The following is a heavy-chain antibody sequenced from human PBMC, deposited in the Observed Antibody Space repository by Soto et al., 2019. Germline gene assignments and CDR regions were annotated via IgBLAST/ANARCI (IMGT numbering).Heavy chain of an antibody. CDR2: ISYDGSNK. Sequence: WGSLILSCSASGFTFISYAMHWVRQAPGKGLEWVAVISYDGSNKYYADSVKDRFTISRDNSKNALYLQMNGLRAEDTAVYYCARGGSRRLQLLFVFDSWGQGTLVTVSS. CDR3: ARGGSRRLQLLFVFDS. CDR1: GFTFISYA. J-gene: IGHJ4*02. V-gene: IGHV3-30*14. D-gene: IGHD1-1*01.